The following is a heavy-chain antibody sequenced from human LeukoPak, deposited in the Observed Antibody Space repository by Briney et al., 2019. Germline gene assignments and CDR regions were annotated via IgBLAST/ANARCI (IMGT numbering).Heavy chain of an antibody. J-gene: IGHJ4*02. V-gene: IGHV4-38-2*02. CDR3: ARGERGYFDY. Sequence: PSETLSLTCTVSGYSISSGYYWGWIRQPPGKGLEWIGSIYHSGSTYYNPSLKSRVTISVDTSKNQFSLKLSSVTAADTAVYYCARGERGYFDYWGQGTLVTVSS. CDR2: IYHSGST. CDR1: GYSISSGYY. D-gene: IGHD1-26*01.